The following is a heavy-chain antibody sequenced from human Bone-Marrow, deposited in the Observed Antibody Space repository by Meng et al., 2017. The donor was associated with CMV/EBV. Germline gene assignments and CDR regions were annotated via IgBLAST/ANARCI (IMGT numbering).Heavy chain of an antibody. CDR2: ISSSSSTI. CDR1: GFTFSSYN. J-gene: IGHJ4*02. D-gene: IGHD3-22*01. Sequence: GESLKISCAASGFTFSSYNMNWVRQAPGKGLEWVSYISSSSSTIYYADSVKGRFTISRDNAKNSLYLQMNSLRAEDTAVYYCARDQGYYYDSSAPGENFDYWGQGTRVTGSS. CDR3: ARDQGYYYDSSAPGENFDY. V-gene: IGHV3-48*04.